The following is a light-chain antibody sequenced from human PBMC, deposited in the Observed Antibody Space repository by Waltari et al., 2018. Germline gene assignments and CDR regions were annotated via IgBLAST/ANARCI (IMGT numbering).Light chain of an antibody. V-gene: IGLV1-40*01. CDR1: SSNLEACCD. CDR3: QSYDSSLSGVI. CDR2: GNS. J-gene: IGLJ2*01. Sequence: QSVLTQPPSASGAPGQRITLPYPGTSSNLEACCDVQLYLQLPGTAPKLLILGNSNRPSGVPDRFSASKSDTSASLAITGLQAEDEADYYCQSYDSSLSGVIFGGGTKLTVL.